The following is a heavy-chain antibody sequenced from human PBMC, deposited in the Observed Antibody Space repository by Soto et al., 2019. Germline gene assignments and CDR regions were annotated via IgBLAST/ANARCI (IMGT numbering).Heavy chain of an antibody. CDR2: ISGSGGST. D-gene: IGHD2-15*01. Sequence: GGSLRLSCAASGFTFSSYAMSWVRQAPGKGLEWVSAISGSGGSTYYADSVKGRFTISRDNSKNTLYLQMNSLRAEDTAVYYCAKDDEYCSGGSCYSGGWFDPWGQGTLVTVSS. J-gene: IGHJ5*02. CDR3: AKDDEYCSGGSCYSGGWFDP. V-gene: IGHV3-23*01. CDR1: GFTFSSYA.